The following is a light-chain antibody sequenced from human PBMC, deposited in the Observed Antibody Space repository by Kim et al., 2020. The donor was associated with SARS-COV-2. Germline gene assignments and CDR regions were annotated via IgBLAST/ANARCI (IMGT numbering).Light chain of an antibody. CDR1: TSRFGSNY. CDR3: ATWDDSLSGLYV. J-gene: IGLJ1*01. V-gene: IGLV1-47*01. CDR2: ING. Sequence: VTSPLSGNTSRFGSNYVSWYQQLPAMAPNLLISINGQRPSGVPVWFPGSESGTSASLAISGLRPEDEADYYCATWDDSLSGLYVFGTGTKVTVL.